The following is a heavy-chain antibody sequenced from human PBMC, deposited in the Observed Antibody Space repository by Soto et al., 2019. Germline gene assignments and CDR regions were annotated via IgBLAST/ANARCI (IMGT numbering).Heavy chain of an antibody. D-gene: IGHD3-10*01. Sequence: GGSLRLSCAASGFTFSSYSMNWVRQGPGKGLEWVSSISSSSSYIYYADSVKGRFTIYRDNAKNSLYLQMNRLRAEDTAVYYCARDSRITLVRNSFSSIDYWGQGPLLTLS. CDR3: ARDSRITLVRNSFSSIDY. V-gene: IGHV3-21*01. CDR2: ISSSSSYI. J-gene: IGHJ4*02. CDR1: GFTFSSYS.